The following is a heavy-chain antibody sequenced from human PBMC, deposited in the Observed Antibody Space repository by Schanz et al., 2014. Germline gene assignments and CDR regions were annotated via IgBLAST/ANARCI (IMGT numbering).Heavy chain of an antibody. D-gene: IGHD3-10*01. CDR1: GLNFDYYG. J-gene: IGHJ4*02. V-gene: IGHV3-33*01. CDR3: ARGPIPIQGVPMDF. CDR2: IGYDGSEK. Sequence: QVQLVESGGGVVQLGRSLRLSCATSGLNFDYYGMNWVRQAPGKGLEWVANIGYDGSEKYYVDSVKGRFTISRDNSKDTLYLQMSGLTPEDTAVYYCARGPIPIQGVPMDFWGQGTLVTVSA.